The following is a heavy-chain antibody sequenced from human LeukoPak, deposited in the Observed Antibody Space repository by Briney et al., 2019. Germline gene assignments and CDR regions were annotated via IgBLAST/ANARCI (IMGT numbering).Heavy chain of an antibody. CDR1: GYTFTGYY. D-gene: IGHD1-26*01. CDR3: ARWRDSIVGAISEMDV. Sequence: ASVKVSCKASGYTFTGYYMHWVRQAPGQGLEWMGWINPNSGGTNYAQKFQGRVTMTRHTSISTAYMELSRLRSDDTAVYYCARWRDSIVGAISEMDVWGKGTTVTISS. V-gene: IGHV1-2*02. CDR2: INPNSGGT. J-gene: IGHJ6*04.